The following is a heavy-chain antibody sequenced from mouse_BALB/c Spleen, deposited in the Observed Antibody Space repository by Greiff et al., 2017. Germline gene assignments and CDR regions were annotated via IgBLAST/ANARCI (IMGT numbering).Heavy chain of an antibody. V-gene: IGHV3-2*02. CDR1: GYSITSDYA. CDR2: ISYSGST. CDR3: ARFLITTVVFDY. D-gene: IGHD1-1*01. J-gene: IGHJ2*01. Sequence: EVKLMESGPGLVKPSQSLSLTCTVTGYSITSDYAWNWIRQFPGNKLEWMGYISYSGSTSYNPSLKSRISITRDTSKNQFFLQLNSVTTEDTATYYCARFLITTVVFDYWGQGTTLTVSS.